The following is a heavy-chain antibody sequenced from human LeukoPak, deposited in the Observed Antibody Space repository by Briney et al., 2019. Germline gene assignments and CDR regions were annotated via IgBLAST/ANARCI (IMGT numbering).Heavy chain of an antibody. J-gene: IGHJ5*02. CDR2: ISAYNGNT. D-gene: IGHD3-22*01. CDR3: ARDSSGPPDWFDP. V-gene: IGHV1-18*01. Sequence: GASVTVSCKASGYTFTSYGISWVRQAPGQGLEWMGWISAYNGNTNYAQKLQGRVTMTTDTSTSTAYMELRSLRSEDTAVYYCARDSSGPPDWFDPWGQGTLVTVSS. CDR1: GYTFTSYG.